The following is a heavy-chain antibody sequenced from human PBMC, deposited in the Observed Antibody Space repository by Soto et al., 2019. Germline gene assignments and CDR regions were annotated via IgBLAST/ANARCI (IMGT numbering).Heavy chain of an antibody. V-gene: IGHV5-51*01. CDR1: GYDFINYC. J-gene: IGHJ3*02. Sequence: PGESLKISCKASGYDFINYCIALVRQTRGRGLEWMGMIHPGDLDISYNTSFRGRAAISADNPITTDLVHWRSLKYPDTDVYYFARFGAPRRQLISMSFHIWGLGTLVTVSS. CDR2: IHPGDLDI. CDR3: ARFGAPRRQLISMSFHI. D-gene: IGHD3-10*01.